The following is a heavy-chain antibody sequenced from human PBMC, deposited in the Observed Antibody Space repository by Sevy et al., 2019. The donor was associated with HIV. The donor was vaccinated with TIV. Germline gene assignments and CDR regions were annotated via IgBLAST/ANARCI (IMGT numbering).Heavy chain of an antibody. CDR3: AREGRYCSGSDCYSDTYYMDV. D-gene: IGHD2-15*01. CDR1: GDSIXSGNYF. J-gene: IGHJ6*03. V-gene: IGHV4-61*02. Sequence: SETLSLTCTVSGDSIXSGNYFWSWIRQPAGKGLEWIGRXYXSGSTNYNPSLKSRVTISVDTSKNQFSLKLGSVTAADTXXYYCAREGRYCSGSDCYSDTYYMDVWGKGTTVTVSS. CDR2: XYXSGST.